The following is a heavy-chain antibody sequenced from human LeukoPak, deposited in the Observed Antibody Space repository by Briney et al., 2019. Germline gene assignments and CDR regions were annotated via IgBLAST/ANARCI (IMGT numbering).Heavy chain of an antibody. V-gene: IGHV4-59*01. J-gene: IGHJ5*02. D-gene: IGHD2-2*01. CDR1: GGSISSYY. CDR2: IYYSGST. Sequence: SETPSLTCTVSGGSISSYYWSWIRHPPGKGLEWIGYIYYSGSTNYNPSLKSRVTISVDTSKNQFSLKLSSVTAADTAVYYCARENIVVVPAAIHNWFDPWGQGTLVTVSS. CDR3: ARENIVVVPAAIHNWFDP.